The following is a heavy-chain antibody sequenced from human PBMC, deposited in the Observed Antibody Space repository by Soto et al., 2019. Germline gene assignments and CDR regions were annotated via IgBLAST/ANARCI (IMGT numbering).Heavy chain of an antibody. CDR3: AKASGRVATIGFSDV. CDR2: VNNGGDST. D-gene: IGHD5-12*01. Sequence: EVQLLESGGGLVQPGGSLRLSCAASGFTFNNFAMNWVRQAPGKGLEWVSVVNNGGDSTYYADSVQGRFTISRDNSENTLYLQMNSLRGDDTAVYYCAKASGRVATIGFSDVWGKGTTVTVSS. J-gene: IGHJ6*04. V-gene: IGHV3-23*01. CDR1: GFTFNNFA.